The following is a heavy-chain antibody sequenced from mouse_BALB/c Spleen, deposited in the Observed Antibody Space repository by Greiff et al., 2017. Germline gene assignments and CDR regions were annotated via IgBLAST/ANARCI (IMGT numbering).Heavy chain of an antibody. V-gene: IGHV2-9*02. J-gene: IGHJ4*01. Sequence: VKLVESGPGLVAPSQSLSITCTVSGFSLTSYGVHWVRQPPGKGLEWLGVIWAGGSTNYNSALMSRLSISKDNSKSQVFLKMNSLQTDDTAMYYCARRTGYYAMDYWGQGTSVTVSS. CDR2: IWAGGST. CDR1: GFSLTSYG. CDR3: ARRTGYYAMDY.